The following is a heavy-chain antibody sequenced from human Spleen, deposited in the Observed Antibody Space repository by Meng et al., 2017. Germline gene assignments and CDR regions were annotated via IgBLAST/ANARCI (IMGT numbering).Heavy chain of an antibody. D-gene: IGHD1-26*01. CDR2: ISGSGGGT. Sequence: GESLKISCAASGFTFTNYAMGWVSQAPGKGLQWVSGISGSGGGTYYADSVRGRFTIPRDKSKNTVYLQMNSLRAEDTAVYYCAKDVRIVGATHFDDWGQGTLVTVSS. J-gene: IGHJ4*02. CDR1: GFTFTNYA. V-gene: IGHV3-23*01. CDR3: AKDVRIVGATHFDD.